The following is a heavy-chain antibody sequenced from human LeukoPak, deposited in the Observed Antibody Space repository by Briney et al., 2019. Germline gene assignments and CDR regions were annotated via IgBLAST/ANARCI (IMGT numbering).Heavy chain of an antibody. CDR1: GFTFSSYG. Sequence: PGGSLRLSCAASGFTFSSYGMHWVRQAPGKGLEWVAVIWYDGSNKYYADSVKGRFTISRDNSKNTLYLQMNSLRAEDTAVYYCAKDLDYGGYTVQHWGQGTLVTVSS. CDR3: AKDLDYGGYTVQH. V-gene: IGHV3-33*06. CDR2: IWYDGSNK. J-gene: IGHJ1*01. D-gene: IGHD4-17*01.